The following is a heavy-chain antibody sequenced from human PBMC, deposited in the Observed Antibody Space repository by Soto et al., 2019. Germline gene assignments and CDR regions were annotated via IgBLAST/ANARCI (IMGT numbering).Heavy chain of an antibody. J-gene: IGHJ6*02. V-gene: IGHV3-7*01. CDR2: IKQDGSEK. D-gene: IGHD3-10*01. CDR3: AREGITMVRGAVYYYYGMDV. CDR1: GFTLSDYY. Sequence: PGGSMRLSCAASGFTLSDYYMTWIRQAPGKGLEWVANIKQDGSEKYYVDSVKGRFTISRDNAKNSLYLQMNSLRAEDTAVYYCAREGITMVRGAVYYYYGMDVWGQGTTVTVSS.